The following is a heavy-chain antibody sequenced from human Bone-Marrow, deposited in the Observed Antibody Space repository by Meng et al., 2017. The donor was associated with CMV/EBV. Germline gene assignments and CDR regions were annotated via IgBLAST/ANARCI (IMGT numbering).Heavy chain of an antibody. CDR2: ISDYNGRT. D-gene: IGHD3-22*01. J-gene: IGHJ5*02. CDR1: GYPFTSYG. V-gene: IGHV1-18*01. CDR3: ARDYYDIQGHNYDCFDP. Sequence: ASVKVSCKTSGYPFTSYGISWVRQAPGQGLEWMGWISDYNGRTNYAQNFQGRLTMTTDTSTSIAYMELRSLRSDDTAIYFCARDYYDIQGHNYDCFDPWGHGTLVTVSS.